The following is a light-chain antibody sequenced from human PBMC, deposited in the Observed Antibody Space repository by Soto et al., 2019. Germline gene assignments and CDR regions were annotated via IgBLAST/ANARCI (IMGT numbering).Light chain of an antibody. CDR1: QSVSDY. J-gene: IGKJ5*01. V-gene: IGKV3-11*01. Sequence: EIVMTQSPATLSVSPGERATLSCRASQSVSDYLGWYQQKPGQAPRLLIYDASNRATGIPAKFSGSGSGTDFTLTISSLQPEDFATYYCQQANSFPITFGQGTRLEI. CDR2: DAS. CDR3: QQANSFPIT.